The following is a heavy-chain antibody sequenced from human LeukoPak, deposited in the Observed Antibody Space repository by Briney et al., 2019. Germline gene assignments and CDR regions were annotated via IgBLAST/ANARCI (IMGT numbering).Heavy chain of an antibody. V-gene: IGHV3-21*01. J-gene: IGHJ4*02. CDR3: ARVRTYYYDSSGYRPLDG. CDR2: ISSSSSYI. CDR1: GFTFSSYS. Sequence: KAGGSLRLSCAASGFTFSSYSMTWVRQAPGKGLEWVSSISSSSSYIYYADSVKGRFTISRDNAKNSLYLQMNSLRAEDTAVYYCARVRTYYYDSSGYRPLDGWGQGTLVTVSS. D-gene: IGHD3-22*01.